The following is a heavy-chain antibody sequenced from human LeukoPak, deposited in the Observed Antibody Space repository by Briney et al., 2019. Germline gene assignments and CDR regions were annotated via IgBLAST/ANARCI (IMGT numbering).Heavy chain of an antibody. J-gene: IGHJ4*02. Sequence: SETLSLTCTVSGGSISSYYWSWIRQPAGKGLEWIGRIYTSGSTNYNPSLKSRVTMSVDTSKNQFSLKPSSVTAADTAVYYCARDRSAPSGYSSSWSSRKHFDYWGQGTLVTVSS. CDR1: GGSISSYY. D-gene: IGHD6-13*01. CDR3: ARDRSAPSGYSSSWSSRKHFDY. V-gene: IGHV4-4*07. CDR2: IYTSGST.